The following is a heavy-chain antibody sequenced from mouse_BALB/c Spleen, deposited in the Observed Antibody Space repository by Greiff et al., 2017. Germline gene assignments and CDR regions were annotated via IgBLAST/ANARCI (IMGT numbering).Heavy chain of an antibody. V-gene: IGHV1-7*01. CDR2: INPSTGYS. Sequence: QVQLQQSGAELAKPGASVKMSCKASGYTFPSYWMHWVKQRPGQGLEWIGYINPSTGYSEYNQKFKDKATLTADKSSSTAYMQLSSLTSEDSAVYYCARGAGNPAWFAYWGQGTLVTVSA. D-gene: IGHD2-1*01. CDR3: ARGAGNPAWFAY. J-gene: IGHJ3*01. CDR1: GYTFPSYW.